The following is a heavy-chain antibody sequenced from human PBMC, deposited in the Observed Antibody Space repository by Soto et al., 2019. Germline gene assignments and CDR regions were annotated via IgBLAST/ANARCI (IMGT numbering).Heavy chain of an antibody. CDR3: ARGHFGVTMDV. J-gene: IGHJ6*02. Sequence: EVQLLESGGGLVQPGGSLRLSCAASEFTFSSYSMIWVRQAPGKGLEWVSGVNGGGDITYYAESVKGRFTKSRDNSQNTLYLQLHTLRAEGTAVFYCARGHFGVTMDVWGQGTTVTVSS. V-gene: IGHV3-23*01. CDR1: EFTFSSYS. CDR2: VNGGGDIT. D-gene: IGHD3-3*01.